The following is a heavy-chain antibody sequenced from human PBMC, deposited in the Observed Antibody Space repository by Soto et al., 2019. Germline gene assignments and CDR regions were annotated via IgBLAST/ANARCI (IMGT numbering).Heavy chain of an antibody. CDR1: GGTFSSYR. J-gene: IGHJ4*02. Sequence: QVQLVQSGAEVTKPGSSVKVSCKASGGTFSSYRINWVRQAPGQGLEWVGGIVPIYRTADYAQKFQGRVTLTADESARTSYMELRSLKSQDTAVYYCVRDSGAKLSSSWGQGTLVTVSS. CDR2: IVPIYRTA. CDR3: VRDSGAKLSSS. V-gene: IGHV1-69*01. D-gene: IGHD6-13*01.